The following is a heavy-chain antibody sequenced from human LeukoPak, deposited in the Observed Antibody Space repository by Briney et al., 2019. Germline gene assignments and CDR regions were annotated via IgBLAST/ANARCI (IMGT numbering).Heavy chain of an antibody. Sequence: SETLSLTCTVSGGSISSYYWSWIRQPPGKGLEWIGHIYYSGSTNYNPSLKSRVTISVDTSKNQFSLKLSSVTAADTAVYYCARDLATVTTNWYFDLWGRGTLVTVSS. D-gene: IGHD4-17*01. CDR2: IYYSGST. CDR1: GGSISSYY. CDR3: ARDLATVTTNWYFDL. V-gene: IGHV4-59*01. J-gene: IGHJ2*01.